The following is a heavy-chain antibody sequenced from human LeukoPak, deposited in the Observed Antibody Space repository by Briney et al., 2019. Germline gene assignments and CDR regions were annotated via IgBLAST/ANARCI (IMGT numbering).Heavy chain of an antibody. CDR3: AKDGAEYSSGWYFDY. V-gene: IGHV3-30*18. D-gene: IGHD6-19*01. Sequence: PGGSLRLSCAASGFTFSSYGVHWVRQAPGKGLEWVAVISYDGSNKYHADSVKGRFTISRDNSKNTLYLQMNSLRAEDTAVYYCAKDGAEYSSGWYFDYWGQGTLVTVSS. CDR1: GFTFSSYG. J-gene: IGHJ4*02. CDR2: ISYDGSNK.